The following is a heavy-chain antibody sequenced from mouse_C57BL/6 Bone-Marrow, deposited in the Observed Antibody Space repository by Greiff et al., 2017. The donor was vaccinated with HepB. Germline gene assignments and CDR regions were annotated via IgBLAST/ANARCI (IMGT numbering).Heavy chain of an antibody. CDR1: GYTFTSYW. D-gene: IGHD1-1*01. V-gene: IGHV1-55*01. CDR3: TRSITTVVAYYAMDY. J-gene: IGHJ4*01. CDR2: IYPGSGST. Sequence: QVQLQQPGAELVKPGASVKMSCKASGYTFTSYWITWVKQRPGQGLEWIGDIYPGSGSTNYNQKFKGKAILTADKSSSTAYMELRSLTSEDSAVYYCTRSITTVVAYYAMDYWGQGTSVTVSS.